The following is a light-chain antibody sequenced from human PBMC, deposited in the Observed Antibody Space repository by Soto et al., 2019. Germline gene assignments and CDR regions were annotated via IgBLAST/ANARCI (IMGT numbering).Light chain of an antibody. J-gene: IGKJ1*01. Sequence: IHMTLSPSTLSASEGSSVTIACRASQSISSWLAWYQQKLGKAPKILIYDASSLESGVPSRFSGSGYGTDFNLTISSLQTEDFATYYCLQDYNYPLTFGQGTKVDIK. CDR2: DAS. CDR1: QSISSW. CDR3: LQDYNYPLT. V-gene: IGKV1-5*01.